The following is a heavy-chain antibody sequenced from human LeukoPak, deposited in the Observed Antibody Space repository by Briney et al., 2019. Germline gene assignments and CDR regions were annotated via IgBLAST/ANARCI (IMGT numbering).Heavy chain of an antibody. J-gene: IGHJ4*02. CDR1: GFTFSSCW. D-gene: IGHD6-19*01. CDR3: ARGHSSGWRISTRPLHY. CDR2: IKQDGTEK. V-gene: IGHV3-7*01. Sequence: GGSLRLSCAASGFTFSSCWMNWVRQAPGKGLEWVANIKQDGTEKYFVVSVKGRFTISRDNAKNSLYLQMNSLRAEDTAVYYCARGHSSGWRISTRPLHYWGQGTLVTVSS.